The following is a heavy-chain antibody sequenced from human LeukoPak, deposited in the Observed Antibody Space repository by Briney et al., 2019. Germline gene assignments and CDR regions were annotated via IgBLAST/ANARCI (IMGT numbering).Heavy chain of an antibody. CDR1: GFTFSNAW. CDR2: IKSKTDGGTT. D-gene: IGHD3-22*01. Sequence: GGSLRLSCAASGFTFSNAWMSWVRQAPGKGLEWVGRIKSKTDGGTTDYAAPVKGRFTISRDDSKNTLYLQMNSLKTEDTAVYYCTTSHLLYYYDSSGYQVDIWGQGTMVTVSS. CDR3: TTSHLLYYYDSSGYQVDI. J-gene: IGHJ3*02. V-gene: IGHV3-15*01.